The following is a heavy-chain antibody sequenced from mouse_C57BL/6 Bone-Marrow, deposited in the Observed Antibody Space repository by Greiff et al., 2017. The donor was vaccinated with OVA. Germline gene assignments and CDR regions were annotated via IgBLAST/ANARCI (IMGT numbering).Heavy chain of an antibody. V-gene: IGHV7-3*01. CDR3: ARYKGRVAVDYFDY. D-gene: IGHD1-1*01. J-gene: IGHJ2*01. CDR2: IRNKPNGSTT. CDR1: GFTFTNHY. Sequence: EVKLVESGGGLVQPGDSLSLSCAASGFTFTNHYMSWVRQPPGKALEWLAFIRNKPNGSTTEYSASVKGRFTISRDNSQSILYLQMNALRAEDSATYYCARYKGRVAVDYFDYWGQGTALTVSS.